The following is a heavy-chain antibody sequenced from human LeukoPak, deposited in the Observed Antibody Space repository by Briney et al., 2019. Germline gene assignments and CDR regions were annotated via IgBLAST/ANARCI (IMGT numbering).Heavy chain of an antibody. V-gene: IGHV3-11*01. CDR2: ISSSGSTI. CDR3: ARDRAANYDYVWGSYRWYAFDI. Sequence: GGSLRLSCAASGFTFSSYAMSWIRQAPGKGLEWVSYISSSGSTIYYADSVKGRFTISRDNAKNSLYLQMNSLRAEDTAVYYCARDRAANYDYVWGSYRWYAFDIWGQGTMVTVSS. CDR1: GFTFSSYA. D-gene: IGHD3-16*02. J-gene: IGHJ3*02.